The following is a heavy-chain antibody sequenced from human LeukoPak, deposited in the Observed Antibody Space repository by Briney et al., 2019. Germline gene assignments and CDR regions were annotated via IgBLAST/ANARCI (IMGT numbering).Heavy chain of an antibody. CDR2: IIPILGIA. Sequence: SVKVSCKASGGTFSSYAISWVRQAPGQGLEWMGRIIPILGIANYAQKFQGRVTITADKSTSTAYMELSSLRSEDTAVYYCAREALTMVRGVNPYYYYGMDVWGQGTTVTVSS. J-gene: IGHJ6*02. CDR3: AREALTMVRGVNPYYYYGMDV. V-gene: IGHV1-69*04. D-gene: IGHD3-10*01. CDR1: GGTFSSYA.